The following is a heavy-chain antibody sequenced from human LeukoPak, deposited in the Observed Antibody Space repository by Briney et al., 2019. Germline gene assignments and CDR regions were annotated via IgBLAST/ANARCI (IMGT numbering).Heavy chain of an antibody. CDR2: FDPEDGET. CDR1: GYTLTELS. Sequence: ASVKVSCKGSGYTLTELSMHWVRQAPGKGLEWMGGFDPEDGETIYAQKFQGRVTMTEDTSTVTAYMELSSLRSEDTAVYYCAGPRHFYGDYHYWGQGTLVTVSS. J-gene: IGHJ4*02. CDR3: AGPRHFYGDYHY. V-gene: IGHV1-24*01. D-gene: IGHD4-17*01.